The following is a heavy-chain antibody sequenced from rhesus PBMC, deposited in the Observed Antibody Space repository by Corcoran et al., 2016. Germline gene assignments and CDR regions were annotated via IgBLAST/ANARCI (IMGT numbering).Heavy chain of an antibody. Sequence: EVQLVESGGGLAKPGGSLRLSCAASGFTFSSYWMNWVRQTPGKGLEWISAINSGAFSTYYADSMKGRFTISRDNSKNTLSLQMNSLRAEETAVYYCAKRGYCTSTTCYVPFDYWGQGVLVTVSS. CDR2: INSGAFST. V-gene: IGHV3S42*01. J-gene: IGHJ4*01. CDR3: AKRGYCTSTTCYVPFDY. CDR1: GFTFSSYW. D-gene: IGHD2-2*01.